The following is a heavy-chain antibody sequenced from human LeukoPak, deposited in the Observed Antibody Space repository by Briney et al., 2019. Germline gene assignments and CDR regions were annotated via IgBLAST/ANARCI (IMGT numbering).Heavy chain of an antibody. V-gene: IGHV3-74*01. D-gene: IGHD3-22*01. Sequence: GGSLRLSCAASGFTFSSYWMDWVRQAPGKVLVWVSRINSDGSSTRYADSVKGRFTISRDNAKNTLYLQMNSLRAEDTALYYCAKEDYDSSGYFDYWGQGTLVTVSS. CDR1: GFTFSSYW. CDR2: INSDGSST. CDR3: AKEDYDSSGYFDY. J-gene: IGHJ4*02.